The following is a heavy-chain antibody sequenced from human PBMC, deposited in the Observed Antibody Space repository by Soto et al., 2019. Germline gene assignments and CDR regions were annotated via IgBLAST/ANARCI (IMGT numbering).Heavy chain of an antibody. CDR3: ARSDEANAFDI. Sequence: QVQLVESGGGVVQPGRSLRLSCAASGFTFSSYGMHWVRQAPGKGLEWVAVIWYDGSNKYYADSVKGRFTISRDNSKNTLYLQMNSLRAEDTAVYYCARSDEANAFDIWGQGTMVTVSS. J-gene: IGHJ3*02. CDR1: GFTFSSYG. V-gene: IGHV3-33*01. CDR2: IWYDGSNK.